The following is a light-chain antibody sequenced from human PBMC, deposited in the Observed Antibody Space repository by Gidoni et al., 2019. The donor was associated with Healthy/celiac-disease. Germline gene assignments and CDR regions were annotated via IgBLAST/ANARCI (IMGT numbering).Light chain of an antibody. V-gene: IGKV4-1*01. J-gene: IGKJ1*01. CDR2: WAS. Sequence: DIVMTQSPDSLAVSLGERATINCKSSQSVLYSSNNQNYLAWYQQKPGQPPKLLIYWASTRESGVPDRFSGSVSGTDFTLTISSLQAEDVAVYYCQQYYSTWTFGQGTKVEIK. CDR3: QQYYSTWT. CDR1: QSVLYSSNNQNY.